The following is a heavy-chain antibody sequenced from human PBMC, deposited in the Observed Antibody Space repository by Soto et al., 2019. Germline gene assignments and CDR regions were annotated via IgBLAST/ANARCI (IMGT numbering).Heavy chain of an antibody. CDR2: IYHGDSDT. CDR1: GYSFTTYW. V-gene: IGHV5-51*01. D-gene: IGHD6-13*01. CDR3: ARKDIAGNSVDF. Sequence: PGESLKISCKASGYSFTTYWIGWLRQMPGKGLEWMGIIYHGDSDTRYSPSFQCQVTISADESISTAYLQWSSLKASDSAMFYCARKDIAGNSVDFWGQGTMVTVSS. J-gene: IGHJ4*02.